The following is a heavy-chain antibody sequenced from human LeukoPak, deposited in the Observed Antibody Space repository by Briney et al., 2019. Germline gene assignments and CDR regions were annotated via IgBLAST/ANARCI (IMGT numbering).Heavy chain of an antibody. V-gene: IGHV1-3*01. CDR1: GYTFTSYA. D-gene: IGHD2-2*01. Sequence: GASVKVSCKASGYTFTSYAMHWGGQAPGQRLGWLGWINAGNGNTKYSQRFQGRVTITRDTSATTVYMELSSLRSEDTTVYYCARDSFGTSRPSEFWGQGTLVTVSS. CDR2: INAGNGNT. J-gene: IGHJ4*02. CDR3: ARDSFGTSRPSEF.